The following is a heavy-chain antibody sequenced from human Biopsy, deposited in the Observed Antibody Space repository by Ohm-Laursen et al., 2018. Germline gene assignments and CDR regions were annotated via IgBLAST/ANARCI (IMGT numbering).Heavy chain of an antibody. J-gene: IGHJ6*02. V-gene: IGHV4-34*01. CDR1: GGSLSSYS. Sequence: GTLSLTCTVSGGSLSSYSWSWIRQTPGKGLEWIGEINHSGRTNYNPSLKSRITISVDTSKNQSSLKVRSVTAADTAVYYCVRGVDYYDPYHYYALDVWGQGTLVTVSS. CDR3: VRGVDYYDPYHYYALDV. D-gene: IGHD3-22*01. CDR2: INHSGRT.